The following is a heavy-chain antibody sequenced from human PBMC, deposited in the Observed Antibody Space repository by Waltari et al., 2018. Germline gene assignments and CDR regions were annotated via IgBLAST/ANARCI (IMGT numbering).Heavy chain of an antibody. Sequence: QLQLQESGPGLVKPSETLSLTCTVSGGSINSRSYYWAWIRQPPGKGLEWIGSIYYSGSTYYNPSLKSRVTVSVDASKNQFSLKLSSVTAADTAVYYCGLSLAIQLGYWYFDLWGRGTLVTVSS. V-gene: IGHV4-39*01. CDR3: GLSLAIQLGYWYFDL. D-gene: IGHD5-18*01. CDR2: IYYSGST. J-gene: IGHJ2*01. CDR1: GGSINSRSYY.